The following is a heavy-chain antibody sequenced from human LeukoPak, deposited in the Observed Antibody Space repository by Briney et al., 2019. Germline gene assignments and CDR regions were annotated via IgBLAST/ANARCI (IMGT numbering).Heavy chain of an antibody. CDR2: ISPGGATT. D-gene: IGHD1-26*01. CDR1: GYTFTNYY. V-gene: IGHV1-46*01. CDR3: ARGNSGIYTHFDY. J-gene: IGHJ4*02. Sequence: ASVKVSCKASGYTFTNYYMNWVRQAPGQGLEWMGIISPGGATTTYAQKFQGRVTMTRDMSTSTLYMELSSLRSDDTAVYYCARGNSGIYTHFDYWGQGTLVTVSS.